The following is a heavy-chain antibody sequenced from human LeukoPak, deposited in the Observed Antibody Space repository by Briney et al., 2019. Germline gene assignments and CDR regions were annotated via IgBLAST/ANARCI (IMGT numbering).Heavy chain of an antibody. CDR2: IYHSRST. Sequence: SETLSLTCAVSGGSISSSNWWSWVRQPPGKGLEWIGEIYHSRSTNYNPSLKSRVTISVDKSKNQFSMKLSSVTGADTAVYYCARGGVTMVRGPQPYYYGMDVWGNGTPVTVSS. CDR1: GGSISSSNW. D-gene: IGHD3-10*01. CDR3: ARGGVTMVRGPQPYYYGMDV. J-gene: IGHJ6*04. V-gene: IGHV4-4*02.